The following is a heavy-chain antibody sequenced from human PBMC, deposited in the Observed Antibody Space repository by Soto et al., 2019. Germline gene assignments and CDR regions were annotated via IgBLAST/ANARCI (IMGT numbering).Heavy chain of an antibody. CDR3: ARDVGDNWNYDSSGALDY. CDR1: GGTFSSYA. V-gene: IGHV1-69*13. Sequence: GASVKVSCKASGGTFSSYAISWVRQAPGQGLEWMGGIIPIFGTANYAQKFQGRVTITADESTSTAYMELSSLRSEDTAVYYCARDVGDNWNYDSSGALDYWGQGTLVTVSS. D-gene: IGHD1-7*01. CDR2: IIPIFGTA. J-gene: IGHJ4*02.